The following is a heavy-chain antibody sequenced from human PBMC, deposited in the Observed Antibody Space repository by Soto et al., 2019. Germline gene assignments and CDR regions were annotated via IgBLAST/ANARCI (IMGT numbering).Heavy chain of an antibody. CDR1: GGSISSSSYY. D-gene: IGHD2-15*01. V-gene: IGHV4-39*02. Sequence: PSETLSLTCTVSGGSISSSSYYWGWIRQPPGKGLEWIGSIYYSGNTYYTPSLKSRVTISVDTSKNPFSLKLSSVTAADTAVYYCAREGGRYCTGGSCQVDYWGQGTLVTVSS. CDR2: IYYSGNT. J-gene: IGHJ4*02. CDR3: AREGGRYCTGGSCQVDY.